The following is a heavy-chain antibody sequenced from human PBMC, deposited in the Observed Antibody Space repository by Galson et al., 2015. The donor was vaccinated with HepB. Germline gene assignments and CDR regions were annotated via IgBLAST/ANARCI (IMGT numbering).Heavy chain of an antibody. CDR3: TRDHDFWSGYSFDY. J-gene: IGHJ4*02. CDR2: IRSKAYGGTT. Sequence: SLRLSCASSGFTFGDYAMSWFRQAPGKGLEWVGFIRSKAYGGTTEYAASVKGRFTISGDDSKSIAYLQMNSLRTEDTAVYYCTRDHDFWSGYSFDYWGQGTLVTVSS. V-gene: IGHV3-49*03. CDR1: GFTFGDYA. D-gene: IGHD3-3*01.